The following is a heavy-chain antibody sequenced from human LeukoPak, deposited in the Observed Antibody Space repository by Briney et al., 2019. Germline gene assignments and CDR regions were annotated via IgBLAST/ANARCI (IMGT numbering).Heavy chain of an antibody. Sequence: GGSLTLSCAASGFTISSNWMSWVRQPPGQGQEWVGNRKQDGSEKYYVDSVKSRFTISRDNATNSLYLQMNSLRAEDTAVYYCARGGAVADDFIDYWGQGTLVTVSS. V-gene: IGHV3-7*02. CDR2: RKQDGSEK. J-gene: IGHJ4*02. CDR3: ARGGAVADDFIDY. CDR1: GFTISSNW. D-gene: IGHD6-19*01.